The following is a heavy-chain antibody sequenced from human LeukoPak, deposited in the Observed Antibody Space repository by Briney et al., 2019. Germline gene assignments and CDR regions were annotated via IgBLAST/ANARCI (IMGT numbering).Heavy chain of an antibody. D-gene: IGHD3-16*02. CDR1: GGSFSGYY. CDR2: INHSGST. V-gene: IGHV4-34*01. CDR3: ARGVGKITSGGVIGKYYFDY. J-gene: IGHJ4*02. Sequence: PSETLSLTCAVYGGSFSGYYWSWIRQPPGKGLEWIGEINHSGSTNYNPSLKSRVTISVDTSKNQFSLKLSSVTAADTAVYYCARGVGKITSGGVIGKYYFDYWGQGTLVTVSS.